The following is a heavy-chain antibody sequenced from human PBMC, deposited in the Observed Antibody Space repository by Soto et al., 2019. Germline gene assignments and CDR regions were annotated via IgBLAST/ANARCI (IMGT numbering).Heavy chain of an antibody. D-gene: IGHD6-19*01. V-gene: IGHV3-23*01. Sequence: GGSLRLSCAASGFTFSSYAMSWVRQAPGKGLEWVSAISGSGGSIYYADSVKGRFTISRDNAKNTLYLRLNSLRAEDTAVYYCARGPPGYSSGWYRKHDAFDIWGQGTMVTVSS. J-gene: IGHJ3*02. CDR1: GFTFSSYA. CDR2: ISGSGGSI. CDR3: ARGPPGYSSGWYRKHDAFDI.